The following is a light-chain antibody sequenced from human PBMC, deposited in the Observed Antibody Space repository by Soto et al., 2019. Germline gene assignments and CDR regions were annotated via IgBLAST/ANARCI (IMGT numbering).Light chain of an antibody. CDR1: QSVNAN. J-gene: IGKJ4*01. CDR3: QQYNNWPLT. Sequence: EIVMTQSPATLSVSPGERATLSCRASQSVNANLAWYQQKPGQAPRLLIYGASIRASGIPARFSGSGSGTEFTLNIGSLQSEDFAVYYCQQYNNWPLTFGGGTQVEI. CDR2: GAS. V-gene: IGKV3-15*01.